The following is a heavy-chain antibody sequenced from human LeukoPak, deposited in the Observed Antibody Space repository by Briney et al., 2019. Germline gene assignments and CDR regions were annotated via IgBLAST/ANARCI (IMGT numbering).Heavy chain of an antibody. Sequence: GGSLRLSCAASGFTFSSYAMSWVRQAPGKGLGWVSGISGSDGSTNYADSVKGRFTISRENSKNTLYLQMNSLRAEDTAVYYCARATYYAFLTMDVWGKGTTVTVSS. V-gene: IGHV3-23*01. CDR1: GFTFSSYA. J-gene: IGHJ6*03. CDR2: ISGSDGST. D-gene: IGHD2-2*01. CDR3: ARATYYAFLTMDV.